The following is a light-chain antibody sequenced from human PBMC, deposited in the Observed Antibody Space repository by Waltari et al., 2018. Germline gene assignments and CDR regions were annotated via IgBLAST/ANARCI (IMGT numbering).Light chain of an antibody. J-gene: IGKJ4*01. V-gene: IGKV1-5*03. CDR1: QSIRNW. CDR3: QQYDSYPVT. Sequence: DIQMTQSPATLSASVGDRVIITCRASQSIRNWVAWYQQKPGKAPKFMIHKASILENWVPSRFSGDGSGTEFTLTISSLQPDDSATYDCQQYDSYPVTFGGGTKVEIK. CDR2: KAS.